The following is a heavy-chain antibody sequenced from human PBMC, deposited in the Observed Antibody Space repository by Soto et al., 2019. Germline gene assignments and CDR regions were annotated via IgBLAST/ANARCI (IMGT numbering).Heavy chain of an antibody. CDR1: GFTFSNYG. V-gene: IGHV3-33*01. J-gene: IGHJ4*02. CDR3: ARDLSGPLDY. CDR2: IWYDGSNK. Sequence: PGGSLRLSCTAYGFTFSNYGMHWVRQAPGKGLEWVALIWYDGSNKYYADSVKGRFTISRDTSKNTLYLQMNSLRAEDTAVYYCARDLSGPLDYWGQGTPVTVSS.